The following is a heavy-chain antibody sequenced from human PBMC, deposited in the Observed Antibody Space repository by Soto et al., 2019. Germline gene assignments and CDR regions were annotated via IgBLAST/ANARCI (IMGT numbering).Heavy chain of an antibody. J-gene: IGHJ5*02. Sequence: PSETLSLTCGVYGGSFRNYYWIWVRQPPGKGLEWIGEVNHSGEATYNPSLQSRVSISLDTSNNHFSLKMTSVTAADKAIYFCARADRFPRSRCATWGQGTQVIVSS. CDR2: VNHSGEA. CDR1: GGSFRNYY. V-gene: IGHV4-34*01. D-gene: IGHD3-10*01. CDR3: ARADRFPRSRCAT.